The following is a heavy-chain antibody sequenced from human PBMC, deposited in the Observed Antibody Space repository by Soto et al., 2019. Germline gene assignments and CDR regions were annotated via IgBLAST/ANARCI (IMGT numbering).Heavy chain of an antibody. CDR2: VYYGGT. V-gene: IGHV4-59*01. D-gene: IGHD4-4*01. Sequence: PSETLSLTRTVSGGSMSSNYWRCIRQSPGKGLEWIGFVYYGGTNYNPSFESRVTMSVDTPKKQFSLELSSVTAADTAVYYCVSYRGAFYFDHWRQGTLVTVSS. J-gene: IGHJ4*02. CDR1: GGSMSSNY. CDR3: VSYRGAFYFDH.